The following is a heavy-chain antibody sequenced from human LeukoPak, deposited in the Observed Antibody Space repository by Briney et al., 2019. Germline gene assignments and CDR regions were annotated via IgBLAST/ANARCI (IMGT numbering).Heavy chain of an antibody. J-gene: IGHJ4*02. CDR3: ARPGSGSYYNTFDY. Sequence: GASVKVSCKASGYTFTSYGISWARQAPGQGLEWMGWISAYNGNTNYAQKLQGRVTMTTDTSTSTAYMELRSLRSDDTAVYYCARPGSGSYYNTFDYWGQGTLVTVSS. CDR2: ISAYNGNT. V-gene: IGHV1-18*01. D-gene: IGHD3-10*01. CDR1: GYTFTSYG.